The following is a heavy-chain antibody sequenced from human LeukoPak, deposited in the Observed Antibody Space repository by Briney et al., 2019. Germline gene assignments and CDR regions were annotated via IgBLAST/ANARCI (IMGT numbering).Heavy chain of an antibody. CDR1: GGSTSSFY. CDR2: INHSGST. CDR3: ARRSISGNSWDYFDY. V-gene: IGHV4-34*01. Sequence: SETLSLTCTVSGGSTSSFYWSWIRQPPGKGLEWIGEINHSGSTNYNPSLKSRVTISVDTSKNQFSLKLRSVTAADTAVYYCARRSISGNSWDYFDYWGQGTLVTVSS. J-gene: IGHJ4*02. D-gene: IGHD4-23*01.